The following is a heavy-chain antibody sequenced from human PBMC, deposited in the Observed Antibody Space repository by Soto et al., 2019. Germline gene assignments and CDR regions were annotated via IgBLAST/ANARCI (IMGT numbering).Heavy chain of an antibody. J-gene: IGHJ3*02. CDR3: PRVRIVSFFVGPRDAFDI. Sequence: QVQLVQSGAEVKKPGASVKVSCKASGYTFTSYGISWVRQAPGQGLEWMGWISAYNGNTNYAQKLQGRVTMTTDTSTSTAYMELRSLRSHDTAVYYSPRVRIVSFFVGPRDAFDIWGQGTMVTVSS. CDR1: GYTFTSYG. CDR2: ISAYNGNT. V-gene: IGHV1-18*01. D-gene: IGHD3-22*01.